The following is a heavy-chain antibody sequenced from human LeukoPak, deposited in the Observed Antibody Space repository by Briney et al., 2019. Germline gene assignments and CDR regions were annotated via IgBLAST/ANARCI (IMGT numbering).Heavy chain of an antibody. Sequence: GASVKVSCKASGGTFSSYAISWVRQAPGQGLEWMGGIIPIFGTANYAQKFQGRVTITADESMSTAYVELSSLRSEDTAVYYCAQGDRLYCSSTSCSLDYWGQGTLVTVSS. V-gene: IGHV1-69*13. D-gene: IGHD2-2*01. CDR1: GGTFSSYA. CDR3: AQGDRLYCSSTSCSLDY. CDR2: IIPIFGTA. J-gene: IGHJ4*02.